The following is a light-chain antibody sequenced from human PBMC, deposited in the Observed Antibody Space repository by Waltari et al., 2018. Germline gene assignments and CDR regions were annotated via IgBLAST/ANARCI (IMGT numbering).Light chain of an antibody. CDR2: KAS. Sequence: DIQMTQSPSTLSASVGDRVTITCRASQSISNWLALYQQKPRKAPKLLIYKASTLESGVPSRFSGSGSGTEFTLTISSLQPDDFATYYCQQYNSYSLLTFGGGTKVEIK. J-gene: IGKJ4*01. CDR1: QSISNW. V-gene: IGKV1-5*03. CDR3: QQYNSYSLLT.